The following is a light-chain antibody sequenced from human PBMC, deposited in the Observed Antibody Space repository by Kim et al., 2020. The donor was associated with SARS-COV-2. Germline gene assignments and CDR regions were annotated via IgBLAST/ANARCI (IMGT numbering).Light chain of an antibody. CDR2: AAS. J-gene: IGKJ2*01. Sequence: LSLGDRATHSCPASQSVKNNFLAWSQQNPGRPPTPLIYAASSRTTGIPDSFSGSGSGTDFSLPISRLEPEDFAVFYCQQYGSSPDTFGQGTKLEI. V-gene: IGKV3-20*01. CDR1: QSVKNNF. CDR3: QQYGSSPDT.